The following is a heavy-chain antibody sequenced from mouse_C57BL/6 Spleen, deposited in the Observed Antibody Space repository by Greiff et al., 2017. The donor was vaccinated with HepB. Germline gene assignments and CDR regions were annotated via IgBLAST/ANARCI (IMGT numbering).Heavy chain of an antibody. CDR1: GFSLTSYG. CDR3: ARTDNYGKYYYAMDY. Sequence: QVQLQQSGPGLVQPSQSLSITCTVSGFSLTSYGVHWVRQSPGKGLEWLGVIWSGGSTDYNAAFISRLSISKDNSKSQVFFKMNSLQADDTAIYYCARTDNYGKYYYAMDYWGQGTSVTVSS. V-gene: IGHV2-2*01. J-gene: IGHJ4*01. D-gene: IGHD2-1*01. CDR2: IWSGGST.